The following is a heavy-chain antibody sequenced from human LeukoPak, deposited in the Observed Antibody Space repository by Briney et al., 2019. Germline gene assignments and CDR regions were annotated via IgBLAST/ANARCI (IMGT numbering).Heavy chain of an antibody. CDR3: VRQPGSTAAFDT. Sequence: SDTLSLTCIVSGVSMNSYYWSWIRQTPGKGLEWIAYSHNNGESRYNPPLKSRITISVYTSKSEFTLKLSSVTAADTAIYYCVRQPGSTAAFDTWGQGTMVTVS. CDR2: SHNNGES. V-gene: IGHV4-59*08. CDR1: GVSMNSYY. J-gene: IGHJ3*02. D-gene: IGHD5-18*01.